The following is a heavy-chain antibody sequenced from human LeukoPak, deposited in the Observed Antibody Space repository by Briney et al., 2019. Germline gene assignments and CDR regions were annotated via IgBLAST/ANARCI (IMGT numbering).Heavy chain of an antibody. CDR1: GASISGYW. Sequence: PSETLSLTCDVSGASISGYWWSWIRQPAGKGLEWIGRMYTDGDTNYNPSLKSRVTMSVDTSKNQFSLKLSSVTAADTAVYYCAREAMVRGVPYYYYGMDVWGQGTTVTVSS. CDR2: MYTDGDT. CDR3: AREAMVRGVPYYYYGMDV. J-gene: IGHJ6*02. V-gene: IGHV4-4*07. D-gene: IGHD3-10*01.